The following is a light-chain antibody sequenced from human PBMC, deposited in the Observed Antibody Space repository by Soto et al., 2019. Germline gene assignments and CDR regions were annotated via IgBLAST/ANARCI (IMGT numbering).Light chain of an antibody. J-gene: IGLJ2*01. CDR1: SSDVGSYNL. V-gene: IGLV2-23*03. CDR3: CSYAGSSTFDVV. Sequence: QSALTQPASVSGSPGQSITISCTGTSSDVGSYNLVSWYQQHPGKAPKLMIYEGSKRPSGVSNRFSGSKSGNTASLTISGPRAEDEADYYCCSYAGSSTFDVVFGGGTKLTVL. CDR2: EGS.